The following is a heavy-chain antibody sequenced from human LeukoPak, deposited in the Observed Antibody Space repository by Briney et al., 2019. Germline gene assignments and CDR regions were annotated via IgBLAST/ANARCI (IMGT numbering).Heavy chain of an antibody. V-gene: IGHV4-59*12. CDR3: AREYCSGGSCLIDY. Sequence: PSETLSLTCTVSGGSISSYYWSWIRQPPGKGLEWFGYIYYSGSTDYNPSLKSRVTISVDTSKNQFSLKLSSVTAADTAVYYCAREYCSGGSCLIDYWGQGTLVTVSS. CDR1: GGSISSYY. J-gene: IGHJ4*02. D-gene: IGHD2-15*01. CDR2: IYYSGST.